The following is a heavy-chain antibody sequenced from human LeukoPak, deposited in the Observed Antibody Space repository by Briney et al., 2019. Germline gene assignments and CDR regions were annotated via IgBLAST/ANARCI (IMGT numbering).Heavy chain of an antibody. V-gene: IGHV1-46*01. D-gene: IGHD6-13*01. CDR3: ARSHSSWYCFDP. CDR1: GYTFTNYY. Sequence: ASVKVSCKASGYTFTNYYMHWVRQAPGQGLEWMGVIDPRGGSPTYAQKVQGRFTMTRDTSTSTVYMELRSLNSEDTAVYYCARSHSSWYCFDPWGQGTLVTVSS. J-gene: IGHJ5*02. CDR2: IDPRGGSP.